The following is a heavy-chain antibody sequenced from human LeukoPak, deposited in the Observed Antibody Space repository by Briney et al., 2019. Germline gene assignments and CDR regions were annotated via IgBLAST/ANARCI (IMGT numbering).Heavy chain of an antibody. Sequence: TNEYSTDSLKGRFTISRDNSKNTLYLQMNSLRAEDTAVYYCARQMFVFGGGDWLDRWGQGSLVTVSS. J-gene: IGHJ5*02. CDR3: ARQMFVFGGGDWLDR. D-gene: IGHD2-15*01. V-gene: IGHV3-30*07. CDR2: TNE.